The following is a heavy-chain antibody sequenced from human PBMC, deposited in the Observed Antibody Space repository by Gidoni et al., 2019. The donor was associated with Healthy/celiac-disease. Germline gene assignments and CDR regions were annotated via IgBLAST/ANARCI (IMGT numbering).Heavy chain of an antibody. CDR3: ARRVLRYFDWLLYDL. J-gene: IGHJ5*02. V-gene: IGHV4-39*01. Sequence: QLQLQESGPGLVKPSETLSLTCTVSGGSISSSSYYWGWLRQPPGKGLEWIGSIYYSGSTYYNPSLKRRVTISVDTSKNQFSLKLSSVTAADTAVYYCARRVLRYFDWLLYDLWGQGTLVTVSS. CDR2: IYYSGST. D-gene: IGHD3-9*01. CDR1: GGSISSSSYY.